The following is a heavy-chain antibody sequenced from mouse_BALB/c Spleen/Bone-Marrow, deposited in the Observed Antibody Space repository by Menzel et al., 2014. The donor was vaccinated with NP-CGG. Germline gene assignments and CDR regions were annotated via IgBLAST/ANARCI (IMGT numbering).Heavy chain of an antibody. Sequence: EVQLQESGPALVKPSQSLSLTCTVIGYSITSGYSWHWIRQFPGNTLEWMGYIHYSGGTNYNPSLKSRISITRDTSKNQFFLQLNSVTTEDTATYYCARWNGYYAMDYWGQGTSVTVSS. D-gene: IGHD1-2*01. J-gene: IGHJ4*01. CDR3: ARWNGYYAMDY. CDR2: IHYSGGT. V-gene: IGHV3-1*02. CDR1: GYSITSGYS.